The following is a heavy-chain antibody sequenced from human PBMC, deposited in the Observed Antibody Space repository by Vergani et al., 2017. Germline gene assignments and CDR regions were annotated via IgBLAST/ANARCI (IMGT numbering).Heavy chain of an antibody. D-gene: IGHD4-17*01. Sequence: QVQLQESGPGLVKPSQTLSLTCTVSGGSISSGGYYWSWIRQHPGKGLEWIGYIYYSGSTYYNPSLKSRVTISVVTSKNQFSLKLSSVTAADTAVYYCAREDYGDYGPDAFDIWGQGTMVTVSS. CDR3: AREDYGDYGPDAFDI. J-gene: IGHJ3*02. CDR2: IYYSGST. CDR1: GGSISSGGYY. V-gene: IGHV4-31*03.